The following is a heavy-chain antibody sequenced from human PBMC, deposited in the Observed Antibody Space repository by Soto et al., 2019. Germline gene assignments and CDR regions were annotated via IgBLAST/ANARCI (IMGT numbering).Heavy chain of an antibody. J-gene: IGHJ4*02. V-gene: IGHV3-30-3*01. CDR3: AREIVMLPDSRGYLDD. CDR1: GFTFSRTA. CDR2: TAYDESRK. D-gene: IGHD3-22*01. Sequence: QVQLVESGGGVVQPGTSLRLSCAASGFTFSRTAMHWVRQAPGKGLEWVAVTAYDESRKFYADSVKGRFIISRDNAENTLYLQMNSLRVGDTAVYYCAREIVMLPDSRGYLDDWGRGTLVTVSS.